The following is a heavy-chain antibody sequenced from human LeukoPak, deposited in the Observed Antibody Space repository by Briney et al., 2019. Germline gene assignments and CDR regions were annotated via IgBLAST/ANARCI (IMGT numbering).Heavy chain of an antibody. CDR3: ARQSGPVDY. CDR1: GGSISSSGYY. CDR2: IHYSGST. V-gene: IGHV4-39*01. Sequence: SETLSLTCTVSGGSISSSGYYWCWIRQPPGKGLEGIGSIHYSGSTYRNPSLKSRVTISVDTPKNQFSLKLSSVTVADTAVYYCARQSGPVDYWGQGTLVTVSS. J-gene: IGHJ4*02.